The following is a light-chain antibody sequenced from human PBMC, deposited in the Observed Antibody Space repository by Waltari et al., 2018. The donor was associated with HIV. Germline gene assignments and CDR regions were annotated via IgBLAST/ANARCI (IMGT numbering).Light chain of an antibody. CDR2: DAS. V-gene: IGKV3-11*01. J-gene: IGKJ4*01. CDR1: QSVSSY. Sequence: EIVLTQSPATLSSSPGESATLSCRASQSVSSYLVWYQQKPGQAPRLLLCDASNRGTGIPARFSCSGSGTDFTLTISSLDPEDFAVYYCRQRSSWPLTFGGGTKVELK. CDR3: RQRSSWPLT.